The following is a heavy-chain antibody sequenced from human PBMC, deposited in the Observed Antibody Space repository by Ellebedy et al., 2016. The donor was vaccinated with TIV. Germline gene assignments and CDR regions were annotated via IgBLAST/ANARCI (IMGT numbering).Heavy chain of an antibody. CDR1: GYTFTSYY. CDR2: INPSGGST. Sequence: AASVKVSCKASGYTFTSYYMHWVRQAPGQGLEWMGIINPSGGSTSYAQKFQGRVTMTRDTSTSTVYMELSSLRSEDTAVYYCARDLIPQREYYYDSSGYYYWGQGTLVTVSS. D-gene: IGHD3-22*01. J-gene: IGHJ4*02. V-gene: IGHV1-46*01. CDR3: ARDLIPQREYYYDSSGYYY.